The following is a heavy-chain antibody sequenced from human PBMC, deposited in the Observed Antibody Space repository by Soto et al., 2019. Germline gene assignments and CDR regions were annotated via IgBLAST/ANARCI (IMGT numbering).Heavy chain of an antibody. V-gene: IGHV4-34*01. D-gene: IGHD2-21*02. CDR2: INHSGST. Sequence: PSETLSLTCAVYGGSFSGYYWSWIRQPPGKGLEWIGEINHSGSTNYNPSLKSRVTISVDTSKNQFSLKLSSVTAADTAVYYCARRLVVTLWGQGTLVTVSS. CDR1: GGSFSGYY. J-gene: IGHJ4*02. CDR3: ARRLVVTL.